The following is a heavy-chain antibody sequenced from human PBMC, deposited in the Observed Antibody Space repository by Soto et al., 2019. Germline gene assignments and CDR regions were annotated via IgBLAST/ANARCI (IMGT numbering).Heavy chain of an antibody. CDR2: MNPNSGNT. J-gene: IGHJ5*02. Sequence: QVQLVQSGAEVKKPGASVKVSCKASGYTFTSYDINWVRQATGQGLEWMGWMNPNSGNTGYAQKFQDRVTMTRNTSRSTAYMELSSLRSEDTAVYYCASLWNDVGNHYWFDPWGQGTLVTVSS. CDR3: ASLWNDVGNHYWFDP. D-gene: IGHD1-1*01. V-gene: IGHV1-8*01. CDR1: GYTFTSYD.